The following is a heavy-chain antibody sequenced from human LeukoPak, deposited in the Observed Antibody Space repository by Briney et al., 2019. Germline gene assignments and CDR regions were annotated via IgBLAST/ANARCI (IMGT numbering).Heavy chain of an antibody. D-gene: IGHD4-23*01. CDR2: ISSSADST. J-gene: IGHJ4*02. CDR3: AKPLEKYTYGGNFDY. Sequence: GGSLRLSCEASGFTFSSYAMSWVRQAPGKGLAWVSVISSSADSTYYADSVKGRFTISRDNSKNTLFLQINSLRAEDTAVYYCAKPLEKYTYGGNFDYWGQGILVTVSS. CDR1: GFTFSSYA. V-gene: IGHV3-23*01.